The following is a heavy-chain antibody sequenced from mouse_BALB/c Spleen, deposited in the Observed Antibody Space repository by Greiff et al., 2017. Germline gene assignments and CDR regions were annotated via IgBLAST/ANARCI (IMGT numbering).Heavy chain of an antibody. CDR2: IYPGDGDT. CDR1: GYAFSSYW. CDR3: ARGELGAY. V-gene: IGHV1-80*01. J-gene: IGHJ3*01. D-gene: IGHD4-1*01. Sequence: QVQLKQSGAELVRPGSSVKISCKASGYAFSSYWRNWVKQRPGQGLEWIGQIYPGDGDTNYNGKFKGKATLTADKSSSTAYMQLSSLTSEDSAVYFCARGELGAYWGQGTLVTVSA.